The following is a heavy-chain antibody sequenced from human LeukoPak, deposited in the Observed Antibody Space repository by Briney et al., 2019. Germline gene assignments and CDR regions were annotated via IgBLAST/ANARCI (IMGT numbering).Heavy chain of an antibody. CDR3: ARDLAVAGTNPSTRPDYYYYYGMDV. V-gene: IGHV4-59*01. D-gene: IGHD6-19*01. Sequence: SEALSLTCTVSGGSISSYYWSWIRQPPGKGLEWIGYIYYSESTNYNPSLKSRVTISVDTSKNQFSLKLSSVTAADTAVYYCARDLAVAGTNPSTRPDYYYYYGMDVWGQGTTVTVSS. CDR1: GGSISSYY. J-gene: IGHJ6*02. CDR2: IYYSEST.